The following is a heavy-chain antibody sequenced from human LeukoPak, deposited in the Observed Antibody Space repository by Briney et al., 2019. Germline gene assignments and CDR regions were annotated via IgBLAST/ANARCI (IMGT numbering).Heavy chain of an antibody. CDR1: GFTFSSYG. CDR3: ARDRLGYDSSGYDAFDI. D-gene: IGHD3-22*01. CDR2: IWYDGSNK. Sequence: GGPLRLSCAASGFTFSSYGMHWVRQAPGKGLEWVAVIWYDGSNKYYADSVKGRFTISRDNSKNTLYLQMNSLRAEDTAVYYCARDRLGYDSSGYDAFDIWGQGTMVTVSS. V-gene: IGHV3-33*01. J-gene: IGHJ3*02.